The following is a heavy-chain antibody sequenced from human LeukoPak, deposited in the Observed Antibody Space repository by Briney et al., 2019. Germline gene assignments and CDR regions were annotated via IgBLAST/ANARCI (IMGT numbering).Heavy chain of an antibody. CDR3: TTRELGYCSGGSCYSAPDAFDI. CDR1: GFTFSNAW. CDR2: IKSKTDGGTT. Sequence: AGSLRLSCAASGFTFSNAWMSWVRQAPGKGLEWVGRIKSKTDGGTTDYAAPVKGRFTISRDDSKNTLYLQMNSLKTEDTAVYYCTTRELGYCSGGSCYSAPDAFDIWGQGTMVTVSS. V-gene: IGHV3-15*01. D-gene: IGHD2-15*01. J-gene: IGHJ3*02.